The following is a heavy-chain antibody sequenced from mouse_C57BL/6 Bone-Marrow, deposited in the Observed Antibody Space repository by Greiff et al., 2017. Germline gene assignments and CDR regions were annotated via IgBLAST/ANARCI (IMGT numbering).Heavy chain of an antibody. CDR1: GYTFTSYG. Sequence: VMLVESGAELARPGASVKLSCKASGYTFTSYGISWVKQRTGQGLEWIGEIYPRSGNTYYNEKFKGKATLTADKSSSTAYMELRSLTSEDSAVYFCARSRSFYYDYDPFDYWGQGTTLTVSS. V-gene: IGHV1-81*01. CDR2: IYPRSGNT. CDR3: ARSRSFYYDYDPFDY. J-gene: IGHJ2*01. D-gene: IGHD2-4*01.